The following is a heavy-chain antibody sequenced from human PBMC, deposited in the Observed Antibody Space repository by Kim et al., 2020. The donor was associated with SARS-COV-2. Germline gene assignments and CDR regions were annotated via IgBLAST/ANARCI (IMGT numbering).Heavy chain of an antibody. J-gene: IGHJ4*02. CDR3: ATRGVTVAGGFDS. Sequence: SETLSLTCAVSGVSISSSNWWSWVRQTPGRGLEWIGEIFHSGSTNYHPSFKSRVTITVDKSNNQSSLKLSSVTAADTAVYYCATRGVTVAGGFDSWGQGT. CDR1: GVSISSSNW. D-gene: IGHD6-19*01. CDR2: IFHSGST. V-gene: IGHV4-4*02.